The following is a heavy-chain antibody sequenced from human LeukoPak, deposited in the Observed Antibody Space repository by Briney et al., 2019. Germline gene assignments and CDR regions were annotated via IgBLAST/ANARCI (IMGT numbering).Heavy chain of an antibody. D-gene: IGHD2-2*01. CDR2: IIPILVIA. CDR3: ARKVEYCSSTSCYLDY. Sequence: GASVKVSCKASVGTFSNYTISRVRQAPGQGLEWMGRIIPILVIANYAQKFQGRVTITADKSTSTAYMELSSLRSEDTAVYYCARKVEYCSSTSCYLDYWGQGTLVTVSS. J-gene: IGHJ4*02. V-gene: IGHV1-69*02. CDR1: VGTFSNYT.